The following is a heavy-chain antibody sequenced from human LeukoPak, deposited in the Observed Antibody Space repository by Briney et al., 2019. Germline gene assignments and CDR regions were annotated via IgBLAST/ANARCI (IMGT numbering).Heavy chain of an antibody. CDR3: ARDPPRRYDY. CDR2: ISSSSDAI. D-gene: IGHD1-14*01. V-gene: IGHV3-48*01. Sequence: PGGSLRLSCAASGFTFSSYSMNWVRQAPGKGLEWVSYISSSSDAIYYADSVKGRFTIPRDNAKNSLYLQMNSLRAEDTAVYYCARDPPRRYDYWGQGTLVTVSS. J-gene: IGHJ4*02. CDR1: GFTFSSYS.